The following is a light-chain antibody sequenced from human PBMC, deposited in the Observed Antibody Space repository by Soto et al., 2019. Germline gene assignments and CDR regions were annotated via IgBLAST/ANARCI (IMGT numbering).Light chain of an antibody. CDR2: NAS. Sequence: DIVLTQSPATLSLSPGERATLSCRATQSVSSALAWYQQKPDQAPRLLIFNASNNASGISARFSGSGSGTDFTLIISSLEPEDSAIYYCQQRNNWPHTFGGGTKVESK. V-gene: IGKV3-11*01. CDR1: QSVSSA. J-gene: IGKJ4*01. CDR3: QQRNNWPHT.